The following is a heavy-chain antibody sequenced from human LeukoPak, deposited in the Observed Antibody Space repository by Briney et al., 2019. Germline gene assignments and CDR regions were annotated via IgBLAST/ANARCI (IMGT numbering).Heavy chain of an antibody. CDR2: INPNSGGT. D-gene: IGHD2-15*01. CDR3: ARLSRDIVVVVAATPDNWFDP. Sequence: ASVKVSCKASGYTFTGYYMHWVRQAPGQGLGWMGWINPNSGGTNYAQKFQGRVTMTRDTSISTAYMELSRLRSDDTAVYYCARLSRDIVVVVAATPDNWFDPWGQGTLVTVSS. CDR1: GYTFTGYY. V-gene: IGHV1-2*02. J-gene: IGHJ5*02.